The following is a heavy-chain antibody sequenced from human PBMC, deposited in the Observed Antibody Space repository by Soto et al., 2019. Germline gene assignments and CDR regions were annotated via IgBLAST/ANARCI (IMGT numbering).Heavy chain of an antibody. V-gene: IGHV1-69*13. J-gene: IGHJ5*02. CDR2: IIPIFGTA. Sequence: ASVKVSCKASGGTFSSYAISWVRQAPGQGLEWMGGIIPIFGTANYAQKFQGRVTITADESTSTAYMELSSLRSEDTAVYYCARPVAGRNWFDPWGQGTLVTVSS. CDR3: ARPVAGRNWFDP. CDR1: GGTFSSYA. D-gene: IGHD6-19*01.